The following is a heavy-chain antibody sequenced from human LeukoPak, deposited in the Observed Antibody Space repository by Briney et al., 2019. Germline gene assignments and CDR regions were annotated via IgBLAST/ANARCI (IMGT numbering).Heavy chain of an antibody. D-gene: IGHD2-2*01. CDR1: GYTFTSYG. CDR3: ASQTWGVVPAAYNYYYYMDV. CDR2: IIPIFGTA. V-gene: IGHV1-69*05. Sequence: SVKVSCKASGYTFTSYGISWVRQAPGQGLEWMGGIIPIFGTANYAQKFQGRVTITTDESTSTAYMELSSLRSEDTAVYYCASQTWGVVPAAYNYYYYMDVWGKGTTVTVSS. J-gene: IGHJ6*03.